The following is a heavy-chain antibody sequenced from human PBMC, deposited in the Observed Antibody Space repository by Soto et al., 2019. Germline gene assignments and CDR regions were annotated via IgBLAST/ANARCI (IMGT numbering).Heavy chain of an antibody. D-gene: IGHD3-3*01. V-gene: IGHV3-66*01. CDR2: IYSGGST. J-gene: IGHJ6*03. CDR3: ARDRRSDYDFWSGYYYMDV. Sequence: EVQLVESGGGLVQPGGSLRLSCAASGFTVSSNYMSWVRQAPGKGLEWVSVIYSGGSTYYADSVKGRFTIIRDNSKNTLYLQMNSLRAEDTAVYYCARDRRSDYDFWSGYYYMDVWGKGTTVTVSS. CDR1: GFTVSSNY.